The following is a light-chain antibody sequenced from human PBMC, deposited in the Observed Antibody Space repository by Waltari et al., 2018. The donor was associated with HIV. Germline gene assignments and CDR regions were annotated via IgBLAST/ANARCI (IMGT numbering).Light chain of an antibody. CDR1: NIGSKR. J-gene: IGLJ3*02. Sequence: SYVLTQPPSVSVDPGETARLTCGGPNIGSKRVQWYQQKPGQAPVLVIYDDNDRPSGIPERFSGSSSGNTATLTISRVEAGDEADYYCQVWDTTTDQWVFGGGTELAVL. CDR3: QVWDTTTDQWV. CDR2: DDN. V-gene: IGLV3-21*04.